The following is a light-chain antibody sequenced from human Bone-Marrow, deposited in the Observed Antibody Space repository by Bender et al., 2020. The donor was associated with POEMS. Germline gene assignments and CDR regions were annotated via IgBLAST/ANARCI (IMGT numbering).Light chain of an antibody. CDR2: EVT. CDR1: NSDVGTYNA. J-gene: IGLJ3*02. CDR3: CSFAGTSTWV. Sequence: QSALTQPASVSGSPGQSITISCTGTNSDVGTYNAVSWYQQFPGEAPKLLIYEVTKRPSGVSNRLSGSKSGNTASLTISGLQAEDEADYYCCSFAGTSTWVFGGGTKLTVL. V-gene: IGLV2-23*02.